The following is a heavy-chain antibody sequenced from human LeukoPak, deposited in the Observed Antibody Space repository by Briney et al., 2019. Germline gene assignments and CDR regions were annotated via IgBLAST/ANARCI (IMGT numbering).Heavy chain of an antibody. Sequence: SQTLSLTCTVSGGSISSGGYYWSWIRQHPGKGLEWIGYIYYSGSTYYNPSLKSRVTISVDTSKNQFSLKLSSVTAADTAVYYCARHRQSGYYGPNDAFDIWGQGTMVTVSS. J-gene: IGHJ3*02. CDR1: GGSISSGGYY. V-gene: IGHV4-31*03. CDR3: ARHRQSGYYGPNDAFDI. CDR2: IYYSGST. D-gene: IGHD3-22*01.